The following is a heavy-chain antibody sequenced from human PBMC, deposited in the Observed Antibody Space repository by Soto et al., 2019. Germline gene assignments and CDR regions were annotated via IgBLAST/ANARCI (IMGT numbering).Heavy chain of an antibody. J-gene: IGHJ4*02. Sequence: HPGGSLRLSCSASGFTFXDYAMHGVRQAPGKGLEWVSGISWNSGSIGYADSVKGRFTISRDNAKNSLYLQMNSLRAEDTALYYCAKVGFEIFRLSSSSWYPVDFDYWGQGTLVTVSS. CDR2: ISWNSGSI. D-gene: IGHD6-13*01. CDR1: GFTFXDYA. V-gene: IGHV3-9*01. CDR3: AKVGFEIFRLSSSSWYPVDFDY.